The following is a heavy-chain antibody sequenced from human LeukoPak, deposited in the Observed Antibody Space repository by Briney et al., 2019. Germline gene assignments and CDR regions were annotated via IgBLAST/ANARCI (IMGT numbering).Heavy chain of an antibody. V-gene: IGHV4-59*01. CDR2: IYYSGST. D-gene: IGHD3-3*01. CDR1: GGSISSYY. CDR3: ARVTDFWSGYYNREPSFDY. Sequence: SETLSLTCTVSGGSISSYYWSWIRQPPGKGLEWIGYIYYSGSTNYNPSLKSRVTISVDTSKNQFSLKLSSVTAADTAVYYCARVTDFWSGYYNREPSFDYWGQGTLVTVSS. J-gene: IGHJ4*02.